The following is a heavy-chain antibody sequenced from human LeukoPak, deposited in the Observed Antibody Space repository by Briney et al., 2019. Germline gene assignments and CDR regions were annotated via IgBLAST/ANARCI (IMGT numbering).Heavy chain of an antibody. Sequence: SETLSLTCAVYGGPFSGYYWSWIRQPPGKGLEWIGEINHSGSTNYNPSLKSRVTISVDTSKNQFSLKLSSVTAADTAVYYCARIPYYGSGSYYRRWDWFDPWGQGTLVTVSS. D-gene: IGHD3-10*01. CDR1: GGPFSGYY. CDR3: ARIPYYGSGSYYRRWDWFDP. J-gene: IGHJ5*02. CDR2: INHSGST. V-gene: IGHV4-34*01.